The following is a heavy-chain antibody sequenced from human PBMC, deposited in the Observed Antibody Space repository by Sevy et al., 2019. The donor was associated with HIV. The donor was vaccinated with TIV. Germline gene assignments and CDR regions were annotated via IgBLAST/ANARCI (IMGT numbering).Heavy chain of an antibody. V-gene: IGHV1-18*01. CDR1: GYTFTSYG. J-gene: IGHJ4*02. CDR3: ARAVYYDFWSGYYTSFDY. CDR2: ISAYNGNT. Sequence: ASVKVSCKASGYTFTSYGISWVRQAPGQGLEWMGWISAYNGNTNYAQKLQGRVTMTTDTSTSTAYMELRSLRSDDTAVYYCARAVYYDFWSGYYTSFDYWGQGTLVTVSS. D-gene: IGHD3-3*01.